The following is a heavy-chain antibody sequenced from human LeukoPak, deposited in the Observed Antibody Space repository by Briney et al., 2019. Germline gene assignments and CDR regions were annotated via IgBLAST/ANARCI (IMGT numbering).Heavy chain of an antibody. V-gene: IGHV3-23*01. Sequence: PGGSLRLSCAASGFTFSSYAMSWVRQAPGKGLEWVSAISGSGGSTYYADSVKGRFTISRDNSKNTLYLQMNSLRAEDTAVYYCAKKAEYYDFWSGYSNPPNYYFDYWGQGTLVTVSS. CDR2: ISGSGGST. CDR1: GFTFSSYA. CDR3: AKKAEYYDFWSGYSNPPNYYFDY. J-gene: IGHJ4*02. D-gene: IGHD3-3*01.